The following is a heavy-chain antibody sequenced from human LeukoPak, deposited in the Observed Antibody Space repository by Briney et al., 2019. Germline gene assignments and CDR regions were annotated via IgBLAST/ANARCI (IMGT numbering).Heavy chain of an antibody. V-gene: IGHV1-69*13. CDR3: ARGLDSSGWYGRRAFDI. CDR2: IIPIFGTA. CDR1: GGTFSSYA. J-gene: IGHJ3*02. D-gene: IGHD6-19*01. Sequence: GASVKVSCKASGGTFSSYAISWVRQAPGQGLEWMGGIIPIFGTANYAQKFQGRVTITADESTSTAYMELSSLRSEDTAVYYCARGLDSSGWYGRRAFDIWGQGTMVTVSS.